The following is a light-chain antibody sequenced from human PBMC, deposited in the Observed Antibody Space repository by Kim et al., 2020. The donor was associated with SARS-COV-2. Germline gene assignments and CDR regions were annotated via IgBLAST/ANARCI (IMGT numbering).Light chain of an antibody. CDR3: HQYGNSPPWT. J-gene: IGKJ1*01. Sequence: ENVLTQSPGTLSLSPGETATLSCRASQSVSKNYLAWYQQKPGQAPRLLIYGASNRATGIPDKFSGSGSGTDFPLTISRLEPEDFAVYYCHQYGNSPPWTFGQGTKVDIK. CDR2: GAS. V-gene: IGKV3-20*01. CDR1: QSVSKNY.